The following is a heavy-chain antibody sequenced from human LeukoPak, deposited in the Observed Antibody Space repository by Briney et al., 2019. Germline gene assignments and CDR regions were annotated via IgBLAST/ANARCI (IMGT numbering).Heavy chain of an antibody. Sequence: ASVKVSCKASGYTFTSYDINWVRQATGQGLEWMGWMNPNSGNTGYAQKFQGRVTMTRNTSISTAYMELSSLRSEDTAVYYCARHGYRSGGSCYKAHYYYYGMDVWGQGTTVTVSS. CDR2: MNPNSGNT. CDR1: GYTFTSYD. D-gene: IGHD2-15*01. J-gene: IGHJ6*02. V-gene: IGHV1-8*01. CDR3: ARHGYRSGGSCYKAHYYYYGMDV.